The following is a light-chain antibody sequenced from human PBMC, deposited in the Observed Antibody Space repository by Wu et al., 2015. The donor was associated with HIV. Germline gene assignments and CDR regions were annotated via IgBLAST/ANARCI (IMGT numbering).Light chain of an antibody. J-gene: IGKJ1*01. Sequence: EIVMTQSPATLSVSPGERATLSCRASQSVSSNLAWYQQKPGQTPRLLIYGASTRATGIPARLSGSGSGTEFTLTISSVQSEDFAVYYCQQYNNWPRTFGQGTKVEIK. CDR3: QQYNNWPRT. CDR2: GAS. CDR1: QSVSSN. V-gene: IGKV3-15*01.